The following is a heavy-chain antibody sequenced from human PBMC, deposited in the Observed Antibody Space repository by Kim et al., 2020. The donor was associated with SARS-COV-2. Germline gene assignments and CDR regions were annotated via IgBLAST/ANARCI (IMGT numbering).Heavy chain of an antibody. CDR2: IGTKADT. CDR1: GFTFSSYD. D-gene: IGHD1-20*01. CDR3: ARGPIEEGIRATKGYFDL. Sequence: GGSLRLSCAASGFTFSSYDMHWVRQGTEKGLEWVSSIGTKADTYNPDSVKDRFTISSENAKDSFYLQMNSQRAEDTAVYYCARGPIEEGIRATKGYFDLWGRGTVVTVSS. J-gene: IGHJ2*01. V-gene: IGHV3-13*04.